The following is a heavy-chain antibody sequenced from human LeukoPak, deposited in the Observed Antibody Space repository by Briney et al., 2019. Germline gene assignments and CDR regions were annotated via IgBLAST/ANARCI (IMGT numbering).Heavy chain of an antibody. Sequence: ASVKVSCKASGYTFTSYGISWVRQAPGQGLEWMGRISAYNGNTNYAHKFQGRVTMTTDTSTSTAYMELRSLRSDDTDVYYCARSTVTTFGVDWFDPWGQGTLVTVSS. D-gene: IGHD4-17*01. CDR3: ARSTVTTFGVDWFDP. CDR1: GYTFTSYG. CDR2: ISAYNGNT. J-gene: IGHJ5*02. V-gene: IGHV1-18*01.